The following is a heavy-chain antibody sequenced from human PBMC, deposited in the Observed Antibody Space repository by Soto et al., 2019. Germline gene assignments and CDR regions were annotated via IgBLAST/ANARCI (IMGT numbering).Heavy chain of an antibody. CDR2: FDPEDGET. CDR3: AASGDGNAFDI. CDR1: GYTLTELS. D-gene: IGHD7-27*01. Sequence: ASVKVSCKVSGYTLTELSMHWVRQAPGKGLEWMGGFDPEDGETIYAQKFQGRVTMNEDTSTDSAYMELSSLRSEDTAVYYCAASGDGNAFDIWGQGTMVTVSS. V-gene: IGHV1-24*01. J-gene: IGHJ3*02.